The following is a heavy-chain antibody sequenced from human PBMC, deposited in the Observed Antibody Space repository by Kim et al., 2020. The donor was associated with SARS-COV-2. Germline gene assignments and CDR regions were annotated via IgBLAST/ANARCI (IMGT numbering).Heavy chain of an antibody. V-gene: IGHV4-59*01. CDR2: IYYSGST. CDR3: ARSLGSYGWGY. D-gene: IGHD5-18*01. CDR1: GGSISSYY. J-gene: IGHJ4*02. Sequence: SETLSLTCTVSGGSISSYYWSWIRQPPGKGLEWIGYIYYSGSTNYNPSLKSRVTISVDTSKNQFSLKLSSVTAADTAVYYCARSLGSYGWGYWGQGTLVTVSS.